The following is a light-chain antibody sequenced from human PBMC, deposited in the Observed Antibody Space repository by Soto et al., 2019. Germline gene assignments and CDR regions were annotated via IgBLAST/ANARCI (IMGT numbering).Light chain of an antibody. V-gene: IGKV3-20*01. Sequence: IVLTQSPDILSLSPGDSATLSCRASQSFXSDLSVWYKQKPGQAPRLLXXGAYXRATGIPDRFSVSGSGTDFILTISRLEPEDFAVEYCQRYDNTPPSGTFGPGTKVDIK. CDR3: QRYDNTPPSGT. CDR1: QSFXSDL. J-gene: IGKJ3*01. CDR2: GAY.